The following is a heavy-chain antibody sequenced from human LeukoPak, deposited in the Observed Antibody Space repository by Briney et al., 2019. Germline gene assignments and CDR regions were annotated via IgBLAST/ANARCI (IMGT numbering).Heavy chain of an antibody. Sequence: HSGRSLRLSCAASGFTFSSYGMHWVRQAPGKGLEWVAVIWYDGSNKYYADSVKGRFTISRDNSKNTLYPQMNSLRAEDTAVYYCARCPSGYSSGWRREYYFDCWGQGTLVTVSS. D-gene: IGHD6-19*01. V-gene: IGHV3-33*01. CDR2: IWYDGSNK. CDR1: GFTFSSYG. J-gene: IGHJ4*02. CDR3: ARCPSGYSSGWRREYYFDC.